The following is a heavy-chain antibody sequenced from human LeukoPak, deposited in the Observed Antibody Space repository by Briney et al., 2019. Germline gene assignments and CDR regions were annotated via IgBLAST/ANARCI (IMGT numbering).Heavy chain of an antibody. CDR3: ARSIAAAGNP. V-gene: IGHV1-8*02. CDR2: MNPNSGNT. D-gene: IGHD6-13*01. CDR1: GFSFSGYG. Sequence: GGSLRLSCAASGFSFSGYGMHWVRQATGQGLEWMGWMNPNSGNTGYAQKFQGRVTMTRNTSISTAYMELSSLRSEDTAVYYCARSIAAAGNPWGQGTLVTVSS. J-gene: IGHJ5*02.